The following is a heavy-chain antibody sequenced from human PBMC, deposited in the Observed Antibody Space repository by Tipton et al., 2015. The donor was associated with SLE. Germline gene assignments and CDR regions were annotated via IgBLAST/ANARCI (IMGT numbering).Heavy chain of an antibody. J-gene: IGHJ4*02. CDR2: IILILGET. CDR1: GGSFSDYT. D-gene: IGHD4-11*01. CDR3: AAYINYPAY. V-gene: IGHV1-69*09. Sequence: QVQLVQSGPEVKKPGSSVKVSCRASGGSFSDYTISWVRQAPGQGLEWMGRIILILGETDYAQKFQGRVTISADTSTSTIHMELISLTSEDTALYFCAAYINYPAYWGQGSLVTVSS.